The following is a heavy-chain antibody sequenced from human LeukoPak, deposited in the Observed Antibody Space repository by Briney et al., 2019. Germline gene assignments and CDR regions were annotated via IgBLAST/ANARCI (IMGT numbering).Heavy chain of an antibody. CDR2: IYHSGST. Sequence: PSETLSLTCAVSGGSISSGGHSWSWIRQPPGKGLEWIGYIYHSGSTYYNPSLKSRVTISVDRSKNQFSLKLSSVTAADTAVYYRARGLERAPRGFASWGQGALVTVS. CDR1: GGSISSGGHS. J-gene: IGHJ5*01. CDR3: ARGLERAPRGFAS. V-gene: IGHV4-30-2*01.